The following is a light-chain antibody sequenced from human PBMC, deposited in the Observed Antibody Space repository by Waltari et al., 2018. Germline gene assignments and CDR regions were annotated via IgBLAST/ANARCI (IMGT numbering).Light chain of an antibody. Sequence: QSALTQPASVSGSPGQSITVSCTATSSDLGVYDFVSWYQHHPGQAPKLIIYDVFKRPSGVSNRFSGSKSGNTASLSISGLQADDEGDYYCTSSTLSSPLFGGGTKLTVL. CDR3: TSSTLSSPL. V-gene: IGLV2-14*03. CDR1: SSDLGVYDF. CDR2: DVF. J-gene: IGLJ2*01.